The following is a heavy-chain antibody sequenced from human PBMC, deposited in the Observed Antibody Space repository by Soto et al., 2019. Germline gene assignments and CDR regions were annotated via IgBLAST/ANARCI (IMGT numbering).Heavy chain of an antibody. V-gene: IGHV4-39*01. Sequence: SETLSLTCTVSGGSISSSHYFWDWIRQPPGKGLEWIGSIYYSGSTYYNPSLKSRVTISVDTSNNQFSLRLSSVTATDTAVYYCARAGYSSGHQFDYWGQGTLATVSS. CDR3: ARAGYSSGHQFDY. CDR1: GGSISSSHYF. D-gene: IGHD5-18*01. CDR2: IYYSGST. J-gene: IGHJ4*02.